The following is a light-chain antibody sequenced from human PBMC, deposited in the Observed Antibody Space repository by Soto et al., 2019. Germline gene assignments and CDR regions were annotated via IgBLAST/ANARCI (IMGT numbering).Light chain of an antibody. CDR2: EGS. V-gene: IGLV2-23*01. CDR3: CSYAGSSTRDV. CDR1: SSDVGSYNL. J-gene: IGLJ1*01. Sequence: QSALTQPASVSGSPGQAITISCTGTSSDVGSYNLVSWYQQHPGKAPKLMIYEGSKRPSGVSNRFSGSKSGNTASLTISGLQAEDEADYSCCSYAGSSTRDVFGTGTKVTVL.